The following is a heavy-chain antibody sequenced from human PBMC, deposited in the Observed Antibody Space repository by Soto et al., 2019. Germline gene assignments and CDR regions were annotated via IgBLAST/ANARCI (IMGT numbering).Heavy chain of an antibody. D-gene: IGHD3-10*01. J-gene: IGHJ4*02. CDR1: GYNFSNYG. CDR2: ISTYNGNT. CDR3: AIGGLPGFLWVGESDY. Sequence: QVQLVQSGAEVKRPGASVKVSCKASGYNFSNYGINWVRQAPGQVLEWMGWISTYNGNTNYAQELQGRFTMTTDTPASTAYVDIRNLRSDDTAVYYCAIGGLPGFLWVGESDYWGQGTLVTVSS. V-gene: IGHV1-18*01.